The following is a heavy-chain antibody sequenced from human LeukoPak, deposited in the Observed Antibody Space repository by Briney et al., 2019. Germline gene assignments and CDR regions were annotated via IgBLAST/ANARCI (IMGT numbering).Heavy chain of an antibody. Sequence: ASVKVSCKASGHTFTGYYIHWVRQAPGQGLEWMGWINSNSGGTNSAQKFQGRVTMTRDTSISTAYMELSRLRSDDTAVYYCARHPYSGSYHFDYWGQGTLVTVSS. CDR1: GHTFTGYY. D-gene: IGHD1-26*01. V-gene: IGHV1-2*02. CDR2: INSNSGGT. J-gene: IGHJ4*02. CDR3: ARHPYSGSYHFDY.